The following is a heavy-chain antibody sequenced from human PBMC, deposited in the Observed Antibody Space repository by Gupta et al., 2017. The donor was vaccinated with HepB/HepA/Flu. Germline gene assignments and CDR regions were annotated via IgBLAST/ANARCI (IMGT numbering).Heavy chain of an antibody. D-gene: IGHD3-22*01. Sequence: QVQLVESGGGVVQRGRSLRTSCAASGFTFSTYNMPWVRQAPGKGLEWVAVISYDGSKEYYADSVKGRFTISRDNSKNTLYLQMNSLRAEDTAVYYCARDQYYDGSGYIWGQGTLVTVSS. CDR2: ISYDGSKE. J-gene: IGHJ4*02. CDR3: ARDQYYDGSGYI. CDR1: GFTFSTYN. V-gene: IGHV3-30-3*01.